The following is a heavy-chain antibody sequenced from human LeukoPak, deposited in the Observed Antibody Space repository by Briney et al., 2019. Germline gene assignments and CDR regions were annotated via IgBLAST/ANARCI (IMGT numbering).Heavy chain of an antibody. V-gene: IGHV4-38-2*02. CDR3: ARDHGVTMIVVVGFDY. CDR1: GYSISSGYY. D-gene: IGHD3-22*01. J-gene: IGHJ4*02. Sequence: SETLSLTCTVSGYSISSGYYWGWIRQPPGKGLEWIGSIYHSGSTYYNPSLKSRVTISVDTSKNQFSLKLSSVTAADAAVYYCARDHGVTMIVVVGFDYWGQGTLVTVSS. CDR2: IYHSGST.